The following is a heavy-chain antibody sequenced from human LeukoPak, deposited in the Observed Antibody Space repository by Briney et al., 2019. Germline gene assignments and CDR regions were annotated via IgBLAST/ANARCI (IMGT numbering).Heavy chain of an antibody. CDR1: GYTFTGYY. D-gene: IGHD3-22*01. CDR3: ARDRPGDSSGYYYGY. CDR2: INPNSGGT. J-gene: IGHJ4*02. V-gene: IGHV1-2*02. Sequence: GASVKVSCKASGYTFTGYYMHWVRQAPGQGLEWMGWINPNSGGTNYAQKFQGRVTMTRDTSISTAYMELSRLRSDDTAVYYCARDRPGDSSGYYYGYWGQGTLVTVSS.